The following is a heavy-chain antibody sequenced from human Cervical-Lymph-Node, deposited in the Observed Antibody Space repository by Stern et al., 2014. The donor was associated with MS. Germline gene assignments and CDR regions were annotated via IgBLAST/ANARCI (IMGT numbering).Heavy chain of an antibody. CDR3: ARTIGGSSKYYGVDV. D-gene: IGHD3-16*01. CDR2: IYPGDSDT. CDR1: GYSFTNYW. J-gene: IGHJ6*02. V-gene: IGHV5-51*01. Sequence: VQLVQSGAEVKKPGESLKISCKGSGYSFTNYWIGWVRQMPGKGLEWMGIIYPGDSDTRYSPSFQGQVTISADKSLSTAYVQWSSLKASDTAMYYCARTIGGSSKYYGVDVWGQGTTVTVSS.